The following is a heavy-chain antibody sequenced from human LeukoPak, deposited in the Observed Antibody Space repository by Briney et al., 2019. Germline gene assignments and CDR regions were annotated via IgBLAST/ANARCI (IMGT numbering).Heavy chain of an antibody. V-gene: IGHV3-30*02. CDR3: ANGGLRVVPLDY. CDR2: IRYDGSNK. CDR1: GFTFSSYG. Sequence: PGGSLRLSCAASGFTFSSYGMHWVRQAPGKGLEWVAFIRYDGSNKYYADSVKGRFTISRDNSKNTLYLQMNSLRAEDTAVYYCANGGLRVVPLDYWGQGTLVTVSS. J-gene: IGHJ4*02. D-gene: IGHD3-3*01.